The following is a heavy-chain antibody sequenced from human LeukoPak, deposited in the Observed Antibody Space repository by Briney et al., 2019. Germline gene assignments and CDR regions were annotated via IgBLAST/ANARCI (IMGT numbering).Heavy chain of an antibody. Sequence: GGSLRLSCAASGFTFSSYSMNWVRQAPGKGLEWVSSISSSSSYIYYADSVKGRFTISRDNSKNTLYLQMNSLRAEDTAVYYCARALTYYYDSSGYSNSNQHWGQGTLVTVSS. CDR3: ARALTYYYDSSGYSNSNQH. J-gene: IGHJ1*01. D-gene: IGHD3-22*01. V-gene: IGHV3-21*04. CDR2: ISSSSSYI. CDR1: GFTFSSYS.